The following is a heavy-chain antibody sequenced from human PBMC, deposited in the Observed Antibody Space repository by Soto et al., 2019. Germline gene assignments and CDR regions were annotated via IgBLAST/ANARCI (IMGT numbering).Heavy chain of an antibody. CDR3: ARVYVPGIYGVDV. CDR1: RGTFGNYA. J-gene: IGHJ6*02. D-gene: IGHD2-8*01. V-gene: IGHV1-69*06. Sequence: QVQLVQSGAEVKKPGSSVKVSCKASRGTFGNYAISWVRQAPGQGLEWMGGIMSVFGTKNYAQKFQGIVTISADKLTNRAYMELSRLRSEDTAIYYCARVYVPGIYGVDVWGQGTTVTVSS. CDR2: IMSVFGTK.